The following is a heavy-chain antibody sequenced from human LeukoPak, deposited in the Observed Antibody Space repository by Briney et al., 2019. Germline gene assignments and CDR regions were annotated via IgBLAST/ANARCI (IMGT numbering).Heavy chain of an antibody. J-gene: IGHJ4*02. V-gene: IGHV3-7*01. D-gene: IGHD3-3*01. Sequence: GGSLRLSCAASGFTFSSYWMSWVRQAPGKGLEWVANIKQDGSEKYYVDSVKGRFTISRDNAKNSLYLQMNSLRAEDTAVYYCARDPTYDFWSGYLSEYYFDYWGQGTLVTVSS. CDR3: ARDPTYDFWSGYLSEYYFDY. CDR1: GFTFSSYW. CDR2: IKQDGSEK.